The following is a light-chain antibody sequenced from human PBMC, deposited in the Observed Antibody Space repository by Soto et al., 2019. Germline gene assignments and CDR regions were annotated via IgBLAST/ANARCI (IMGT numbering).Light chain of an antibody. CDR2: GAS. CDR1: QSLSGN. V-gene: IGKV3-15*01. CDR3: QQYINWPLT. Sequence: EIVMTQSPATLSVSPGERATLSCRASQSLSGNLAWYQQKPGQAPRLLIYGASARATDIPARFSGSGSGTEFNLTISSLQSEDFAVYYCQQYINWPLTFGGGTKVDIK. J-gene: IGKJ4*01.